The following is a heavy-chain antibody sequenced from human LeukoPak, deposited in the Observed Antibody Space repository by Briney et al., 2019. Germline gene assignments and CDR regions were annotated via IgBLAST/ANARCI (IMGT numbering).Heavy chain of an antibody. J-gene: IGHJ4*02. D-gene: IGHD3-10*01. CDR2: IIPIFGTA. CDR3: ASERGGVTHFDY. CDR1: GCTFSSYA. V-gene: IGHV1-69*06. Sequence: SVKVSCKASGCTFSSYAISWVRQAPGQGLEWMGGIIPIFGTANYAQKFQGRVTITADKSTSTAYMELSSLRSEDTAVYYCASERGGVTHFDYWGQGTLVTVSS.